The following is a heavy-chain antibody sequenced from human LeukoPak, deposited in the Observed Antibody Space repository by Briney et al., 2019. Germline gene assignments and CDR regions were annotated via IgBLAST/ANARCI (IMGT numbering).Heavy chain of an antibody. CDR3: ARGHTRDGYNGFDP. D-gene: IGHD5-24*01. CDR2: IYYTGTT. V-gene: IGHV4-59*01. Sequence: SETLSLTCTVSGGSISSCYWGWIRQPPGKGLEWIGCIYYTGTTNHNPSLKSRLTISVDTSKNQFSLNLNSVTAAATAVYYCARGHTRDGYNGFDPWGQGSLVTVSS. CDR1: GGSISSCY. J-gene: IGHJ5*02.